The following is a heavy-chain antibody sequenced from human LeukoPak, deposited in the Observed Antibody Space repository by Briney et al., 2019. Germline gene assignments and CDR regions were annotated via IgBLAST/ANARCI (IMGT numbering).Heavy chain of an antibody. CDR1: GYRFSSYW. D-gene: IGHD3-22*01. V-gene: IGHV5-51*01. J-gene: IGHJ4*02. CDR3: ARQATSGYYLDY. CDR2: IYPGDSDT. Sequence: GESLQISCKGSGYRFSSYWIGWVRQMPGKGLEWMGIIYPGDSDTRYSPSFQGQVTISADKSISTAYLQWSSLKASDSAMYYCARQATSGYYLDYWGQGTLVTVSS.